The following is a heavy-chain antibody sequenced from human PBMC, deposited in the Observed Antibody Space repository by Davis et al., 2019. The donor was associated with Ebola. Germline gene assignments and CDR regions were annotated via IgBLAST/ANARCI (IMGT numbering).Heavy chain of an antibody. D-gene: IGHD2/OR15-2a*01. Sequence: GESLKISCAASGFTFSSYAMSWVRQAPGKGLEWVSAISGSGGSTYYADSVKGRFTISRDNAKNSLYLQMNSLRAEDTAVYYCARDRETTFYYYGMDVWGQGTTVTVSS. CDR2: ISGSGGST. J-gene: IGHJ6*02. V-gene: IGHV3-23*01. CDR3: ARDRETTFYYYGMDV. CDR1: GFTFSSYA.